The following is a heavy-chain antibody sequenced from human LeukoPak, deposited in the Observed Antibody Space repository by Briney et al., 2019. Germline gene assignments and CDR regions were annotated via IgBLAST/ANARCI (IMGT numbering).Heavy chain of an antibody. Sequence: SETLSLTCTVSGGSISDYYWTWIRQPPGKGLEWIGYIYYSGSTNYNPSLKSRVTISVDTSKNQFSLKLSSVTAADTAVYYCASSVIIPYYFDYWGQGTLVTVSS. V-gene: IGHV4-59*01. D-gene: IGHD3-3*01. CDR1: GGSISDYY. CDR3: ASSVIIPYYFDY. J-gene: IGHJ4*02. CDR2: IYYSGST.